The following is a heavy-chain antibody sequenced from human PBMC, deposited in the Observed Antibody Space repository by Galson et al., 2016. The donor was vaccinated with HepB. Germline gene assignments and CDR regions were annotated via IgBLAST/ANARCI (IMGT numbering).Heavy chain of an antibody. CDR2: IGTAPGDT. Sequence: SLRLSCAASGFTFSFYDMHWVRQVTGKGLEWISAIGTAPGDTYYSTSVKGRFTISRENVKNSLFLHMSSLRAGDTAVYYCARGKSLWTTPWNYGLDVWGKGTTVTVSS. V-gene: IGHV3-13*01. CDR3: ARGKSLWTTPWNYGLDV. J-gene: IGHJ6*04. D-gene: IGHD3-10*01. CDR1: GFTFSFYD.